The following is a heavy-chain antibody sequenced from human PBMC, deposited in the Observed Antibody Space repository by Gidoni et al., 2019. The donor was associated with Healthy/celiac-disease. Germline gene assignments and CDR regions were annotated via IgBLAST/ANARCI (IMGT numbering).Heavy chain of an antibody. CDR2: ISWDGGST. D-gene: IGHD3-22*01. V-gene: IGHV3-43*01. CDR3: AKGANLPGKKYYYDSSGYSGFFDY. J-gene: IGHJ4*02. CDR1: GFTFDDYT. Sequence: EVQLVESGGVVVQPGGSLRLSCAASGFTFDDYTMHWVRQAPGKGLEWVSLISWDGGSTYYADSVKGRFTISRDNSKNSLYLQMNSLRTEDTALYYCAKGANLPGKKYYYDSSGYSGFFDYWGQGTLVTVSS.